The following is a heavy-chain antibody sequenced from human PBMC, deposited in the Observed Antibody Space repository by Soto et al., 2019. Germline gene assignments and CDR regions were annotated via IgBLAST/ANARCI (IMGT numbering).Heavy chain of an antibody. CDR3: ARDDGWLILDY. CDR2: ITRSSSYI. D-gene: IGHD6-19*01. Sequence: EVQLVESGGGPVKPGGSLRLSCAASGFAFNTYSMNWDRQAPGKGLEWVAFITRSSSYIYYADSVRGRFTLSRDNAKNSLYLQMNSLRAEDTAIYYCARDDGWLILDYWGQGTLVTVSS. J-gene: IGHJ4*02. V-gene: IGHV3-21*06. CDR1: GFAFNTYS.